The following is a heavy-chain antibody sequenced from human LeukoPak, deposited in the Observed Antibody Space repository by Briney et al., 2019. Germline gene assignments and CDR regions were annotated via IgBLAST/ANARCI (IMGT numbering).Heavy chain of an antibody. D-gene: IGHD5-18*01. CDR1: GFTFSSYA. Sequence: GGSLRLSCAASGFTFSSYAMSWVRQAPGKGLEWVANIKKDGSEKYYVDSVKGRFTISRDNAKTSLYLQMNSLRAEDTAVYYCARHLSGITGYTYGRGIDYWGQGTLVTVSS. CDR2: IKKDGSEK. J-gene: IGHJ4*02. CDR3: ARHLSGITGYTYGRGIDY. V-gene: IGHV3-7*01.